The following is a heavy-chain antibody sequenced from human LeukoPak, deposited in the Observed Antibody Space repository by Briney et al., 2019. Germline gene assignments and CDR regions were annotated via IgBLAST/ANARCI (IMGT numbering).Heavy chain of an antibody. CDR2: ISYRSSHI. V-gene: IGHV3-21*06. CDR3: GRAF. CDR1: GFTFSDCD. J-gene: IGHJ4*02. Sequence: GGSLRLSCTASGFTFSDCDMNWFRQAPGKGLEWVASISYRSSHIYYADSAKGRFTISRDNAKISLYLQMKNLRAEDTAVDYCGRAFWGQGTLVTVSS.